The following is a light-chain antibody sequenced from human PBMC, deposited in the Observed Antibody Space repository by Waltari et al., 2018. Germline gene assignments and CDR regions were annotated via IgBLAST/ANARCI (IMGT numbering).Light chain of an antibody. CDR3: KSYTGTGSWV. CDR2: DVS. V-gene: IGLV2-14*03. CDR1: KSDVGFYNY. Sequence: QSALTQPASVSGSPGQSITIFCTGTKSDVGFYNYVSWYQQHPGKALKVIIYDVSQRPSWISNRFSGSKSVNTASLTISGLQADDEADYYCKSYTGTGSWVFGGGTKLTVL. J-gene: IGLJ3*02.